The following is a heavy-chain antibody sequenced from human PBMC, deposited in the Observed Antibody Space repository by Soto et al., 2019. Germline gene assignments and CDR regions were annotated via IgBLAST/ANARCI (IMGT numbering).Heavy chain of an antibody. CDR1: GYSFTDYH. J-gene: IGHJ6*02. CDR3: ARGDSTDCSKGVCSFFYNHDMDV. CDR2: INPKSGGT. Sequence: ASVKVSCKASGYSFTDYHIHWVRQAPGQGLEWLGRINPKSGGTSTAQKFQGWVTMTTDTSISTASMELTRLTSDNTAIYYCARGDSTDCSKGVCSFFYNHDMDVWGQGTTVTVSS. V-gene: IGHV1-2*04. D-gene: IGHD2-8*01.